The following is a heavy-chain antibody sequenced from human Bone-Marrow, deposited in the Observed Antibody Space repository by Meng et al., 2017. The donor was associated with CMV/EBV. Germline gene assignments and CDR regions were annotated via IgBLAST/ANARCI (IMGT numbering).Heavy chain of an antibody. Sequence: GESLKISCVASGFTFASYEMHWVRQAPGKGLEWLSYINSGGDSIYYADSVKGRFTISRDNARNSLYLQMNSLRAEGTAVYYCVRDPPSLPPTLRPWGQGTLVSVSS. J-gene: IGHJ5*02. CDR3: VRDPPSLPPTLRP. D-gene: IGHD3-16*02. V-gene: IGHV3-48*03. CDR1: GFTFASYE. CDR2: INSGGDSI.